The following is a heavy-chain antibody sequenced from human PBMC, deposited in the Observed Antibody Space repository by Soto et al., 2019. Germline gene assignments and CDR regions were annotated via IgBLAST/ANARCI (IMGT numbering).Heavy chain of an antibody. CDR3: ARARATIAAAAIFDC. V-gene: IGHV4-39*07. Sequence: SETLSLTCTVSGDSVSTNSYSWGWIRQSPGEGLEWIGTIYPSENTYYNPSLESRVTISVDKSKNQFSLKLTSVTAADTAVYYCARARATIAAAAIFDCWGQGTLVTVSS. J-gene: IGHJ4*02. D-gene: IGHD6-13*01. CDR2: IYPSENT. CDR1: GDSVSTNSYS.